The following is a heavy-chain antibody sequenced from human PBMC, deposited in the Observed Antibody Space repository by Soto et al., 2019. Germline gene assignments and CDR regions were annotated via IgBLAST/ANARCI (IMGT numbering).Heavy chain of an antibody. CDR3: AREERLWFGELRNWFDP. D-gene: IGHD3-10*01. J-gene: IGHJ5*02. V-gene: IGHV3-74*01. CDR1: GFTFSSYW. CDR2: INRDGSST. Sequence: GGSLRLSCAASGFTFSSYWMHWVRQAPGKGLVWVSRINRDGSSTNYGDSVNGLFTISRDNAKNTLYLQMNSLRAEDTAVYYCAREERLWFGELRNWFDPWGQGTLVTVSS.